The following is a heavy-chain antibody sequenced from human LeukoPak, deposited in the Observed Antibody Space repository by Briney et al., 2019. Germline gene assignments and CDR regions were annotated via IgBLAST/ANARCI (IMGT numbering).Heavy chain of an antibody. CDR2: INSDGSST. CDR3: AGGYSYSLCFDY. V-gene: IGHV3-74*01. D-gene: IGHD5-18*01. CDR1: GFTFSSYW. Sequence: GGSPRLSCAASGFTFSSYWMHWVRQAPGKGLVWVSRINSDGSSTSYADSVKGRFTISRDNAKNTLYLQMSSLRVEDTAVYYCAGGYSYSLCFDYWGQGTLVTVSS. J-gene: IGHJ4*02.